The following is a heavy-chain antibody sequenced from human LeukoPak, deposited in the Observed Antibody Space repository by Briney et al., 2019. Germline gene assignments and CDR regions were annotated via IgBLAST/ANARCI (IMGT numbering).Heavy chain of an antibody. D-gene: IGHD6-25*01. CDR2: ISGSGGST. J-gene: IGHJ4*02. CDR3: ANGLTKSSGNY. CDR1: GFTLCSYA. Sequence: GGSLRLSCAASGFTLCSYAMSWVRQAPGKGLEWVSAISGSGGSTYYAGSVKGRFTISRDNSKNTLYLQMNSLRAEDTAVYYCANGLTKSSGNYWGQGTLVTVSS. V-gene: IGHV3-23*01.